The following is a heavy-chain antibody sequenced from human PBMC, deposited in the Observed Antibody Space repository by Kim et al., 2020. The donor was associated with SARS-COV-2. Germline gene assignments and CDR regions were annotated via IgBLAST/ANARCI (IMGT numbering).Heavy chain of an antibody. CDR3: ARTQYDILTGYQGGMDV. V-gene: IGHV2-70*11. J-gene: IGHJ6*02. D-gene: IGHD3-9*01. CDR1: GFSLSTSGMC. Sequence: SGPTLVNPTQTLTLTCTFSGFSLSTSGMCVSWIRQPPGKALEWLARIDLDDDKYYSTSLKTRLTISKDTSKNQVVLTMTNMDPVDTATYYCARTQYDILTGYQGGMDVWGQGTTVTVSS. CDR2: IDLDDDK.